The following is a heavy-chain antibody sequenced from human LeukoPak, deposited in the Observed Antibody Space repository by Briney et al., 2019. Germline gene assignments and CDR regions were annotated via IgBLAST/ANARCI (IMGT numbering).Heavy chain of an antibody. J-gene: IGHJ6*03. D-gene: IGHD3-3*01. CDR3: TTDPLYDFWSGYYSYYYYYYMDV. CDR1: GFTFSNAW. CDR2: IKSKTDGGTT. V-gene: IGHV3-15*01. Sequence: GGSLRLSCAASGFTFSNAWMSWVRQAPGKGLEWVGRIKSKTDGGTTDYAAPLKGRFTISRDDSKNTPYLQINSLKTEDTGVYYCTTDPLYDFWSGYYSYYYYYYMDVWGKGTTVTVSS.